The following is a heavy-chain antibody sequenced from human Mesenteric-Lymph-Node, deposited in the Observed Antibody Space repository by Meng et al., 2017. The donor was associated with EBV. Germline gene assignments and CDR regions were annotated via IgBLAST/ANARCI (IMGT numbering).Heavy chain of an antibody. V-gene: IGHV1-69*01. CDR1: GGIFSSYA. CDR2: TIPVLGTT. J-gene: IGHJ4*02. Sequence: VKLMQSGAEVKQPVSSVKVSCKASGGIFSSYAISWVRQAPGQGLEWMVGTIPVLGTTTYAQSFQGRVAITAADESTTTVYMEVRSLKPEDTAIYFCTSGSGTYSPFAFWGQGTLVTVSS. D-gene: IGHD2-21*01. CDR3: TSGSGTYSPFAF.